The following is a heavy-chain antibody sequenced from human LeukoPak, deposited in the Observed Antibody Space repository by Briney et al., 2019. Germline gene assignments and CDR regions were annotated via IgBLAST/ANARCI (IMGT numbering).Heavy chain of an antibody. J-gene: IGHJ4*02. CDR2: ITSSGNTI. CDR3: ARANYYDISGYDY. CDR1: GGSISSGN. V-gene: IGHV3-48*03. D-gene: IGHD3-22*01. Sequence: LSLTCVVSGGSISSGNWWSWVRQAPGKGLEWVSYITSSGNTIYYADSVKGRFTISRDNAKNSLYLQMNSLRAEDTAVYYCARANYYDISGYDYWGQGTLVTVSS.